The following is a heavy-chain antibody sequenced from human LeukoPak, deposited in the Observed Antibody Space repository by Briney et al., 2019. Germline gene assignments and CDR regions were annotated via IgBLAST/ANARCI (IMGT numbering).Heavy chain of an antibody. Sequence: GGSLRLSCAASGFTFSSYWMHWVRQAPGKGLVWVSRINTDGSSTSYADSVKGRFTISRDNAKNSLYLQMNSLRAEDTAVYYCARDGAAAGSPRKYYFDYWGQGTLVTVSS. CDR2: INTDGSST. J-gene: IGHJ4*02. CDR3: ARDGAAAGSPRKYYFDY. CDR1: GFTFSSYW. V-gene: IGHV3-74*01. D-gene: IGHD6-13*01.